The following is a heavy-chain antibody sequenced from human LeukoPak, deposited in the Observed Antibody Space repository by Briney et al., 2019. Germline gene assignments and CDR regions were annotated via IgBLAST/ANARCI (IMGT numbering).Heavy chain of an antibody. CDR2: IYYSGST. Sequence: SQTLSLTCTVSGGSISSGGYYWSWIRQHPGKGLEWIGYIYYSGSTYYNPSLKSRVTISVDTSKNQFSLKLSSVTAADTAVYYCARDGSSSWYEGYYYGMDVWGQGTTVTVSS. D-gene: IGHD6-13*01. CDR1: GGSISSGGYY. J-gene: IGHJ6*02. V-gene: IGHV4-31*03. CDR3: ARDGSSSWYEGYYYGMDV.